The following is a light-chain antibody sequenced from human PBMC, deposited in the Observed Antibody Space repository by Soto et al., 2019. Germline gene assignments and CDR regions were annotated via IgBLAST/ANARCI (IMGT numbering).Light chain of an antibody. CDR2: GAS. Sequence: EIVMTQSPATLSVSPGERASISCRASQSVSTNLAWYQQKPGQAPRLLIYGASTGATGIPARFSGSGSGIEFTLTISSLQSEDFAVYYCQQYNNWPPMFGQGTKLEIK. CDR3: QQYNNWPPM. J-gene: IGKJ2*01. CDR1: QSVSTN. V-gene: IGKV3-15*01.